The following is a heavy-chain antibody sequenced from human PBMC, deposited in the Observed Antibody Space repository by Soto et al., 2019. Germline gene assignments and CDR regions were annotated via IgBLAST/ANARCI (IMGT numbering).Heavy chain of an antibody. V-gene: IGHV3-23*01. Sequence: EVQLLESGGGLVQPGGSLRLSCAASGFTFSSYAMSWVRQAPGKGLEWVSAISGSGGSTYYADSVKGRFTISRDNSKNTLYLQMNSLRAEDTAVYYCAKDQAKDFWSGYYPTYYFDYWGQGTLVTFSS. CDR1: GFTFSSYA. J-gene: IGHJ4*02. CDR3: AKDQAKDFWSGYYPTYYFDY. CDR2: ISGSGGST. D-gene: IGHD3-3*01.